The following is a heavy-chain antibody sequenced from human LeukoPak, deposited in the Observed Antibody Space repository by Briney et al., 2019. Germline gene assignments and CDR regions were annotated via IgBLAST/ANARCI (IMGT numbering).Heavy chain of an antibody. Sequence: GGSLRLSCAASGFTFSIYAMSWVRQAPGKGLEWVAAISGVDGSTYYADSVKGRFTISRDISKNTLYLQMNSLRAEDTAVYYCAKVGRLTDFDYWGQGTLVTVSS. V-gene: IGHV3-23*01. J-gene: IGHJ4*02. CDR1: GFTFSIYA. CDR2: ISGVDGST. D-gene: IGHD7-27*01. CDR3: AKVGRLTDFDY.